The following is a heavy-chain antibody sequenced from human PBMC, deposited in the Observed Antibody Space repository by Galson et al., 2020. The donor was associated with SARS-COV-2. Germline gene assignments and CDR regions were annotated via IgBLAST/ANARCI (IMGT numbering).Heavy chain of an antibody. J-gene: IGHJ4*02. CDR1: GGTFSSYA. CDR3: AREKGVQLWSIFDY. V-gene: IGHV1-69*10. D-gene: IGHD5-18*01. Sequence: SVKVSCKASGGTFSSYAISWVRQAPGQGLEWMGGIIPILGIANYAQKFQGRVTITADKSTSTAYMELSSLRSEDTAVYYCAREKGVQLWSIFDYWGQGTLVTVSS. CDR2: IIPILGIA.